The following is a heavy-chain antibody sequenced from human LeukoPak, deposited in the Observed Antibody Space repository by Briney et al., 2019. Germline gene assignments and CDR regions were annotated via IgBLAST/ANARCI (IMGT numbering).Heavy chain of an antibody. CDR2: IYYSGST. V-gene: IGHV4-59*01. D-gene: IGHD2-8*01. J-gene: IGHJ6*03. Sequence: SETLSLTCTVSGGSISSYYWSWIRQPPGKGLEWIGYIYYSGSTNYNPSLKGRVTISVDTSKNQFSLKLSSVTAADTAVYYCARETYGYMDVWGKGTTVTVSS. CDR1: GGSISSYY. CDR3: ARETYGYMDV.